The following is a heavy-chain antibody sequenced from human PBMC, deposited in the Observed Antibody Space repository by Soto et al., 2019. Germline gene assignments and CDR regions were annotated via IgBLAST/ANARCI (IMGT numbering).Heavy chain of an antibody. D-gene: IGHD2-15*01. Sequence: GGSLRLSCAASEFTFSTYAMHWVRQAPGKGLEWVSVISSDGTNKYYADSVKGRFTISRDNTKDTLSLQMNSLRGEDTAVYYCARAITVVAPVDYWGQGILVTVSS. CDR1: EFTFSTYA. CDR2: ISSDGTNK. CDR3: ARAITVVAPVDY. V-gene: IGHV3-30*01. J-gene: IGHJ4*02.